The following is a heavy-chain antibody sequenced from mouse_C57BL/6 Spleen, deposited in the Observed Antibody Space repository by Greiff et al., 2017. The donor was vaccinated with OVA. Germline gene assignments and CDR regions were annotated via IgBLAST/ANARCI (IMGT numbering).Heavy chain of an antibody. V-gene: IGHV5-16*01. Sequence: EVQRVESEGGLVQPGSSMKLSCTASGFTFSDYYMAWVRQVPEKGLEWVANINYDGSSTYYLDSLKSRFIISRDNAKNILYLQMSSLKSEDTATYYCARIPYGSSFFDYWGQGTTLTVSS. CDR1: GFTFSDYY. J-gene: IGHJ2*01. CDR2: INYDGSST. CDR3: ARIPYGSSFFDY. D-gene: IGHD1-1*01.